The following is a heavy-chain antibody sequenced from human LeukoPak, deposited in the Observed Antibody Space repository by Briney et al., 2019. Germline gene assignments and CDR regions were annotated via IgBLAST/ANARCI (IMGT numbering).Heavy chain of an antibody. D-gene: IGHD6-19*01. V-gene: IGHV1-8*01. CDR2: MNPNSGNT. J-gene: IGHJ4*02. Sequence: ASVKVSCKASGYTFTSYDINWVRQATGQGLEWMGWMNPNSGNTGYAQKFQGRVTMTRNTSISTAYTELSSLRSEDTAVYYCARGRGYSSGWYYFDYWGQGTLVTVSS. CDR1: GYTFTSYD. CDR3: ARGRGYSSGWYYFDY.